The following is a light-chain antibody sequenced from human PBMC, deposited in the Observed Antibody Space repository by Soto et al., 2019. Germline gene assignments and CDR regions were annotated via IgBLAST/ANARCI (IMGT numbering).Light chain of an antibody. CDR1: QSISSW. CDR2: KAS. J-gene: IGKJ4*01. CDR3: QQYNSYPF. V-gene: IGKV1-5*03. Sequence: DIQMTQSPSTLSASVGDRVTITCRASQSISSWLAWYQQKPGKAPKLLIYKASSLESGVPSRFSGSGSGTEFPLTISRLQPDDFATYYCQQYNSYPFFGGGTKVEIK.